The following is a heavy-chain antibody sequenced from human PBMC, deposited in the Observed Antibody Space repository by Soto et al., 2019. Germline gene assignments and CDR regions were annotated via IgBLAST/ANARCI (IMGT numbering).Heavy chain of an antibody. CDR3: AKGQQWLVHWFDP. Sequence: GGSRRRSWAASGFTFSSYGISWVRQAPGKGLEWVSAISGSGGSTYYADSVKGRFTISRDNSKNTRYLQMNSLRAEDTAVYYCAKGQQWLVHWFDPWGQGTLVTVSS. D-gene: IGHD6-19*01. V-gene: IGHV3-23*01. CDR2: ISGSGGST. CDR1: GFTFSSYG. J-gene: IGHJ5*02.